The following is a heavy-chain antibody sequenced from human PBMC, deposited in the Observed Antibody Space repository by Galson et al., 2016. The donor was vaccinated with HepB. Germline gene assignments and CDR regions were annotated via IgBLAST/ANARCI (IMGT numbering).Heavy chain of an antibody. D-gene: IGHD1-1*01. CDR3: ATGATGTTDY. CDR2: TGNKANSYTT. Sequence: SLRLSCAASGFTFSDHYMDWVRQAPGKGLEWVGRTGNKANSYTTKYAASVKGRFTISRDDSKNSLYLQMNSLKTEDTAVYYCATGATGTTDYWGQGTLVTVSS. V-gene: IGHV3-72*01. CDR1: GFTFSDHY. J-gene: IGHJ4*02.